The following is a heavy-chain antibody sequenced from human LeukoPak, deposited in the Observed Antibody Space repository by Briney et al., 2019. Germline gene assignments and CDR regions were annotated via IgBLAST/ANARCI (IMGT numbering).Heavy chain of an antibody. Sequence: SETLSLTCTVSGGSISSYYWSWIRQPPGKGLEWIGYIYYSGSTNYNPSLKSRVTISVDTSKNQFSLKLSSVTAADTAVYYCARAADWGQGTLVTVSS. CDR1: GGSISSYY. CDR3: ARAAD. D-gene: IGHD2-15*01. J-gene: IGHJ4*02. V-gene: IGHV4-59*08. CDR2: IYYSGST.